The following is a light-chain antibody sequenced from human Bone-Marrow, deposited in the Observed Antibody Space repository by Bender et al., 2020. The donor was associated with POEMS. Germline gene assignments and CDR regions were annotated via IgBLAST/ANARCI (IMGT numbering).Light chain of an antibody. J-gene: IGLJ2*01. Sequence: NFILTQPHSVSESPGKTVTISCTRSSGSIANNYVQWYQQRPGSFPTTVIYEDEERPSGVPDRFSGSIDRSSNSASLTISGLKTEDEADYYCQSFDGTNHVFGGGTKLTVL. V-gene: IGLV6-57*01. CDR2: EDE. CDR1: SGSIANNY. CDR3: QSFDGTNHV.